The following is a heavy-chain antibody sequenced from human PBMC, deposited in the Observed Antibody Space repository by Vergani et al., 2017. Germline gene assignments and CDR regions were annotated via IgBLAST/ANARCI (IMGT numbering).Heavy chain of an antibody. D-gene: IGHD2-2*01. V-gene: IGHV3-23*01. CDR2: INNKGGST. CDR1: GFTFNSYA. J-gene: IGHJ3*01. CDR3: AKVCGSTSCPYGGGAFDV. Sequence: QLLESGGGLIQPGGSLRLSCAASGFTFNSYAMTWVRQAPGKGLEWVSGINNKGGSTYYADSVKGRFTNSRDNSKNTLYLQMTDLRAEDTATYYCAKVCGSTSCPYGGGAFDVWGHGTMVTVSS.